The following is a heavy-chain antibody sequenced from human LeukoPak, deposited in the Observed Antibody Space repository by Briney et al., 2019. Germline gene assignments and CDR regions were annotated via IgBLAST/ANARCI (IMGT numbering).Heavy chain of an antibody. D-gene: IGHD2-2*01. Sequence: GASVTVSCKSSGYTFTVYYMHWVRQAPGQGLEWMGWINPNSGGTNYAQKFQGRVTMTRDTSISTAYMELSRLRSDDTAVYYCASSGDCSSTSCYRWFDPWGQGTLVTVSS. V-gene: IGHV1-2*02. CDR3: ASSGDCSSTSCYRWFDP. CDR1: GYTFTVYY. CDR2: INPNSGGT. J-gene: IGHJ5*02.